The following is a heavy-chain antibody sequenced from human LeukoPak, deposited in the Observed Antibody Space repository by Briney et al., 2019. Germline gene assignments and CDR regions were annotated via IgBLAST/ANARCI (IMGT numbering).Heavy chain of an antibody. V-gene: IGHV3-7*03. Sequence: GGSLRLSCAASGFSFSNYWMTWVRQAPGKGLEWVANIGQDGTGNHYVDSVKGRFTISRDNAKSSLYLQMNSLRAEDTAVYYCANHYGGNPKYYFDYWGQGTLVTVSS. CDR3: ANHYGGNPKYYFDY. J-gene: IGHJ4*02. CDR2: IGQDGTGN. D-gene: IGHD4-23*01. CDR1: GFSFSNYW.